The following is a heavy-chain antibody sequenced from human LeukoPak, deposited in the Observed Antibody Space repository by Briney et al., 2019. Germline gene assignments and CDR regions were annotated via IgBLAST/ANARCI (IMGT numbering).Heavy chain of an antibody. CDR3: AKVATNAYFDY. CDR1: GFTFSSYP. CDR2: ISYDGNNK. Sequence: GGSLRLSCAASGFTFSSYPIHWVRQTPGKGLEWVALISYDGNNKYYADSVKGRFTMSRDNSKNTLYLQMNSLRAEDTAVYYCAKVATNAYFDYWGQGTLVTVSS. D-gene: IGHD5-12*01. J-gene: IGHJ4*02. V-gene: IGHV3-30*07.